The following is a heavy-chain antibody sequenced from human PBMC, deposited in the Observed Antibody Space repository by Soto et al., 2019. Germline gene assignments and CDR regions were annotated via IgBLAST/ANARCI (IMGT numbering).Heavy chain of an antibody. J-gene: IGHJ4*02. CDR2: ISAYNGNT. CDR3: ARALYCSGGSCYFYY. Sequence: VQLVQSGAEVVKPGASVRVSCKTSGHTFTSYGFTWVRQAPGQGLEWMGWISAYNGNTNYAQKFQGRVTMTKDTSTSTAYMELRSLRSDDTAVYYCARALYCSGGSCYFYYWGQGTLVTVSS. CDR1: GHTFTSYG. V-gene: IGHV1-18*01. D-gene: IGHD2-15*01.